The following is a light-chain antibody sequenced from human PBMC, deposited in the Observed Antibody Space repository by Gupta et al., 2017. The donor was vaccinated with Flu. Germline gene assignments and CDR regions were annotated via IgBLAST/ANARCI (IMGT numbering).Light chain of an antibody. J-gene: IGKJ2*01. V-gene: IGKV1-5*03. Sequence: PSTLSASVGDRVTITCRASQSITNCLAWYQQKPGKAPNLLIYKASNLESGVPSRFSGSGSGTEFTLTISSLQPDDFASYCCQQVKHYPYTFGQGTKMDIK. CDR2: KAS. CDR3: QQVKHYPYT. CDR1: QSITNC.